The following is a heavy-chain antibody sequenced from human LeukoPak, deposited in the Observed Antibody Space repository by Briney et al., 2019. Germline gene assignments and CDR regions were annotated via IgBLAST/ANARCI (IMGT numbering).Heavy chain of an antibody. CDR1: GYTFTSYY. D-gene: IGHD3-22*01. V-gene: IGHV1-46*01. J-gene: IGHJ4*02. CDR3: ARVGYYDSSGYDFAY. CDR2: INPSGGST. Sequence: ASVKVSCKASGYTFTSYYMHWVRQAPGQGLEWMGIINPSGGSTSYAQKFQGRVTMTRDTSISTAYMELSSLRSEDTAVYYCARVGYYDSSGYDFAYWGQGPLVTVSS.